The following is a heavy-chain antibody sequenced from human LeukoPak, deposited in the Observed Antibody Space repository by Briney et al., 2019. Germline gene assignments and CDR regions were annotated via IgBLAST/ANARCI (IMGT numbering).Heavy chain of an antibody. Sequence: GESLKISCEASGYTFTNYWIGRVRQMPGKGLEWMGIIYPDDSDTKYSPSFQGQVTISADKSISTAYLQWSSLKAADTAMYYCARSRDSSGYYYLIWGQGTLVTVSS. CDR2: IYPDDSDT. J-gene: IGHJ4*02. D-gene: IGHD3-22*01. CDR3: ARSRDSSGYYYLI. CDR1: GYTFTNYW. V-gene: IGHV5-51*01.